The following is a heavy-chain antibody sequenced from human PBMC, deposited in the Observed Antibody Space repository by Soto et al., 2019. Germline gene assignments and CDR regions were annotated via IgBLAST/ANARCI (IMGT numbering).Heavy chain of an antibody. J-gene: IGHJ5*02. CDR3: ARGMNGKKYNWFDP. CDR1: GGTFSSYA. CDR2: IIPIFGTA. D-gene: IGHD1-1*01. V-gene: IGHV1-69*12. Sequence: QVQLVQSGAEVKKPGSSVKVSCKASGGTFSSYAISWVRQAPGQGLEWMGGIIPIFGTANYAQKFQGRVTXXAXEXXSTAYMELSRLRSEDTAVYYCARGMNGKKYNWFDPWGQGTLVTVSS.